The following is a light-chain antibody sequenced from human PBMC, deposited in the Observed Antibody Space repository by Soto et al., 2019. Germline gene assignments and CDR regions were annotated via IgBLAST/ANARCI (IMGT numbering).Light chain of an antibody. V-gene: IGKV3-20*01. CDR2: GAS. CDR1: QSVSSSD. Sequence: DIILKQSPATLSLSQGERATLSCGASQSVSSSDLAWYQQKPGQAPRLLIYGASSRATGIPDRFSGSGSGTDFTLTISRLETEDSAVYYCQQYGSSLRTFGQGTKVDI. J-gene: IGKJ1*01. CDR3: QQYGSSLRT.